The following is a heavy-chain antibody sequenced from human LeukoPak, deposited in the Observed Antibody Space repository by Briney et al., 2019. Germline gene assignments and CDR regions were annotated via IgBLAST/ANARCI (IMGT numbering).Heavy chain of an antibody. V-gene: IGHV1-18*01. CDR2: ISAYNGNT. CDR3: ARDDALVPTGSFDY. Sequence: ASVKVSCKASGYTFATYGINWVRQAPGQGLEWMGWISAYNGNTNSAQTLQGRVTMTTDTSTSTAYMELRSLRSDDTAVYYCARDDALVPTGSFDYRGQGTLVTVSS. J-gene: IGHJ4*02. CDR1: GYTFATYG. D-gene: IGHD5-12*01.